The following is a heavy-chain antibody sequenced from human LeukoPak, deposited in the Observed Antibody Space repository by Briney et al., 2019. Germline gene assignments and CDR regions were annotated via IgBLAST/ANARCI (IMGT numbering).Heavy chain of an antibody. J-gene: IGHJ5*02. CDR3: ARVPGDWFDP. CDR1: GGSISSYY. Sequence: SETLSLTCTVSGGSISSYYWSWIRQPPGKGLEWIGYIYHSGSTYYNPSLKSRVTISVDRSKNQFSLKLSSVTAADTAVYYCARVPGDWFDPWGQGTLVTVSS. V-gene: IGHV4-59*12. D-gene: IGHD3-10*01. CDR2: IYHSGST.